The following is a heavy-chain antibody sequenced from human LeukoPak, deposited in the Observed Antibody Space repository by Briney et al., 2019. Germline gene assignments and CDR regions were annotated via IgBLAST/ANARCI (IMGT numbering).Heavy chain of an antibody. CDR1: GFTFSSYS. V-gene: IGHV3-21*01. Sequence: GGSLRLSCAASGFTFSSYSMNWVRQAPGKGLEWVSSISSSSSYIYYADSVKGRFTISRDNVKNSLYLQMNSLRAEDTAVYYCARAIAAAGYDYWGQGTLVTVSS. CDR3: ARAIAAAGYDY. CDR2: ISSSSSYI. D-gene: IGHD6-13*01. J-gene: IGHJ4*02.